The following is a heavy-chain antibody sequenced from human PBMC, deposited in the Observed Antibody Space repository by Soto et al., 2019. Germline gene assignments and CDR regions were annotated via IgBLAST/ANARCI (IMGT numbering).Heavy chain of an antibody. J-gene: IGHJ4*02. V-gene: IGHV3-33*01. CDR1: GFPFSNYG. CDR2: IWDDGSKK. Sequence: QVQLVEWGGGVVQPGRSLRLSCAGSGFPFSNYGFHWVRQAPGKGLEWVAVIWDDGSKKYYEDYVEGRFTISRDNSNNTLHLHMTSLRAEDTAVYYCARDSGSRYRGSGSYLKYWGRGALVTVSS. D-gene: IGHD3-10*01. CDR3: ARDSGSRYRGSGSYLKY.